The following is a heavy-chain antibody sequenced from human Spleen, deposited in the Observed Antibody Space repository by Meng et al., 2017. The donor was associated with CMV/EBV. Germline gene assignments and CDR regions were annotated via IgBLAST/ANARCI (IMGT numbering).Heavy chain of an antibody. CDR1: GFTFSTYG. V-gene: IGHV3-30*02. CDR3: TRDLDYTYFGY. Sequence: GGSLRLSCAASGFTFSTYGMHWVRQAPGKGLEWVSFIRYDGNNKDYADSVKGRFTISRDNSKHTLYLQMNSLRTEDTAVYYCTRDLDYTYFGYWGQGTLVTVSS. CDR2: IRYDGNNK. D-gene: IGHD3-16*01. J-gene: IGHJ4*02.